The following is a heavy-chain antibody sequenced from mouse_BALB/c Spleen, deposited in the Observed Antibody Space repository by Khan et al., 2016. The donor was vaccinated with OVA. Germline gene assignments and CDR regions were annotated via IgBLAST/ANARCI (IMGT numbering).Heavy chain of an antibody. CDR3: ARATYYSYVMVY. Sequence: QIQLVQSGPELKKPGETVKISCKASGYTFTNYGMNWVKQAPGKGLKWMGWINTYTGEPTYADDFKGRFALTLDTSASTAYLQINNLKNEDTATYFCARATYYSYVMVYWGQGTSVTVSS. D-gene: IGHD2-10*01. V-gene: IGHV9-3-1*01. CDR1: GYTFTNYG. J-gene: IGHJ4*01. CDR2: INTYTGEP.